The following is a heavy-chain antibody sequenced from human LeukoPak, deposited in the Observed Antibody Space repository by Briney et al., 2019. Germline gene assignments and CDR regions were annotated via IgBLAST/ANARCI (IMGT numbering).Heavy chain of an antibody. V-gene: IGHV3-73*01. D-gene: IGHD4-17*01. Sequence: GGSLRLSCAASGFTFSGSAMHWVRQASGKGLEWVGHIRTKTNSYATAYAASVKGRFTISRDDSKNTAYLQMNSLKTEDTAVYYCTRLDYGALYYYGMAVWGQGTTVTVSS. J-gene: IGHJ6*02. CDR2: IRTKTNSYAT. CDR3: TRLDYGALYYYGMAV. CDR1: GFTFSGSA.